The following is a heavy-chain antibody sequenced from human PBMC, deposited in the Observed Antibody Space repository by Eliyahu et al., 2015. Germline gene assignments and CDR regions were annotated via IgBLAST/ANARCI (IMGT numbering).Heavy chain of an antibody. CDR3: ARDKDSTSWYVPWDYYYAMEV. CDR2: IKPYTGDT. Sequence: QVQLVQSGAEVKKPGASVRLSCQASGYXFXGYYIHWVRQAPGQGLEWMGWIKPYTGDTKLAQSFQDRVTMTRDTPVSTAYMELRGLTSDDTAVYYCARDKDSTSWYVPWDYYYAMEVWGQGTTVTVS. D-gene: IGHD6-13*01. J-gene: IGHJ6*02. CDR1: GYXFXGYY. V-gene: IGHV1-2*02.